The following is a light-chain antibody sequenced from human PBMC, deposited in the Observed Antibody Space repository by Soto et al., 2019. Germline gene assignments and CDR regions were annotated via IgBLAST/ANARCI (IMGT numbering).Light chain of an antibody. Sequence: DVVLTQSPLSSPVTLGQPASISCRSSQSLVYSDGNTYLSWLHQRPGQPPRLLIYKVSKRLSGVQDRFRGRGTGTDFTLKISKVEAKDVGVYYCMQLSHVPFTFGQGTKLEMK. J-gene: IGKJ2*01. CDR3: MQLSHVPFT. V-gene: IGKV2-24*01. CDR2: KVS. CDR1: QSLVYSDGNTY.